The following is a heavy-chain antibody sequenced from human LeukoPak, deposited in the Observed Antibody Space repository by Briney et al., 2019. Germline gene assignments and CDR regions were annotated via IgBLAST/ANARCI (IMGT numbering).Heavy chain of an antibody. CDR3: ARGRQLWSPGADY. CDR2: IYHSGST. V-gene: IGHV4-38-2*02. CDR1: GYSISSGYY. J-gene: IGHJ4*02. Sequence: SETLSLTCTVSGYSISSGYYWGWIRQRPGKGLEWIGSIYHSGSTYYNPSLKSRVTISVDTSKNQFSLKLSSVTAADTAVYYCARGRQLWSPGADYWDQGTLVTVSS. D-gene: IGHD5-18*01.